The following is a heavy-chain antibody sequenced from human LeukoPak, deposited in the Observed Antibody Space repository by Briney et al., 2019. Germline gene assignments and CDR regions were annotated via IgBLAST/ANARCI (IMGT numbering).Heavy chain of an antibody. J-gene: IGHJ4*02. D-gene: IGHD3-22*01. CDR3: ARDPRGPTGYDHSGRDSFDY. Sequence: GGSLRLSCAASGFTFSSYSMMWVRQAPGKGLEWVSYISSSSTTIYYAGSVKGRFTISRDNAKNSVYLQMNSLRAEDTAVYYCARDPRGPTGYDHSGRDSFDYWGQGTLVTVSS. V-gene: IGHV3-48*01. CDR2: ISSSSTTI. CDR1: GFTFSSYS.